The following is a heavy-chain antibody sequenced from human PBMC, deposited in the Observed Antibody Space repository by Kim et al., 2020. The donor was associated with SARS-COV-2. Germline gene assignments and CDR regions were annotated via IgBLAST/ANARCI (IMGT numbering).Heavy chain of an antibody. J-gene: IGHJ3*02. CDR3: AADRVVVFPWVFNAFDI. Sequence: SVKVSCKASGFTFTSSAVQWVRQARGQRLEWIGWIVVGSGNTNYAQKFQERVTITRDMSTSTAYMELSRLRSEDTAVYYCAADRVVVFPWVFNAFDIWGQGTMVTVSS. CDR2: IVVGSGNT. V-gene: IGHV1-58*01. D-gene: IGHD6-13*01. CDR1: GFTFTSSA.